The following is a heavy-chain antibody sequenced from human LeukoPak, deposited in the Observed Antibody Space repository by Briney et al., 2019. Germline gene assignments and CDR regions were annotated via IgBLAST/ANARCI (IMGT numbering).Heavy chain of an antibody. J-gene: IGHJ5*02. V-gene: IGHV4-39*01. D-gene: IGHD2-2*01. CDR2: IYYSGST. CDR3: ARRTVVPAAIHEWFDP. Sequence: SETLSLTCTVSGGSISSSSYYWGWIRQPPGKGLEWIGSIYYSGSTYYNPSLKSRVTISVDTSKSQFSLKLSSVTAADTAVYYCARRTVVPAAIHEWFDPWGQGTLVTVSS. CDR1: GGSISSSSYY.